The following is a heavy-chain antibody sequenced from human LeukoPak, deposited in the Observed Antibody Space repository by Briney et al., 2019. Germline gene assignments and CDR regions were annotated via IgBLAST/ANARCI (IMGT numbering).Heavy chain of an antibody. J-gene: IGHJ4*02. Sequence: SETLSLTCTVSGGSISSYYWTWIRQPPGKGLEWIGYIYYSGSTNYNPSLKSRVSISVDTSKNHFSLKLSSVTAADTAVYYCARGGRAGYCSSTSCYTVDYRGQGTLVTVSS. CDR1: GGSISSYY. CDR3: ARGGRAGYCSSTSCYTVDY. V-gene: IGHV4-59*08. CDR2: IYYSGST. D-gene: IGHD2-2*02.